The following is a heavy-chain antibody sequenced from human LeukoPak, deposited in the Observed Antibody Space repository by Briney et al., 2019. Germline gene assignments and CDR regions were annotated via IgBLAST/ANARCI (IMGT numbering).Heavy chain of an antibody. Sequence: SETLSLTCAVYGGSFSGYYWSWIRQPPGKGLEWIGEINHSGSTNYNPSLKSRVTISIDTSKNQFSLRLISVTAADTAVYYCARRGWELLHFDYWGQGTLVNVSS. CDR1: GGSFSGYY. CDR3: ARRGWELLHFDY. D-gene: IGHD1-26*01. V-gene: IGHV4-34*01. CDR2: INHSGST. J-gene: IGHJ4*02.